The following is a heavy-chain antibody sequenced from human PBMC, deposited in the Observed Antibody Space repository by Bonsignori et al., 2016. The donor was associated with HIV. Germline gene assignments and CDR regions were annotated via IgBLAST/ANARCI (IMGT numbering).Heavy chain of an antibody. J-gene: IGHJ4*02. CDR2: MNPNSGNT. Sequence: WVRQAPGQGLEWMGWMNPNSGNTGYAQKFQGRVTMTRNTSISTAYMELSSLRSEDTAVYYCATGGIFVPAATIDCWGRGTLVTVSS. CDR3: ATGGIFVPAATIDC. D-gene: IGHD2-2*01. V-gene: IGHV1-8*01.